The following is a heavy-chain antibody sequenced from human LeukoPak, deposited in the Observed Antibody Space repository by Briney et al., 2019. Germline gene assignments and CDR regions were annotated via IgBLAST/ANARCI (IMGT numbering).Heavy chain of an antibody. CDR1: GGSITGYY. V-gene: IGHV4-59*01. D-gene: IGHD5-12*01. CDR3: ARDDSGYDC. Sequence: PSETLSLTCTVSGGSITGYYWSWIRQPPGEGLEWNGYIYYSGNTNYKPSLKSRVTMSVDTSKNQFSLKLSSVTAADTAVYYCARDDSGYDCWGQGTLVTVSS. CDR2: IYYSGNT. J-gene: IGHJ4*02.